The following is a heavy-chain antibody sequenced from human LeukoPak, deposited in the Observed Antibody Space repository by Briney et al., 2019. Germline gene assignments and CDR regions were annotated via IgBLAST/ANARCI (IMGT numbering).Heavy chain of an antibody. D-gene: IGHD4-17*01. Sequence: GGSLRLSCAASGFTFSSYWMHWVRQAPGKGLVWVSRINSDGSSTSYADSVKGRFTISRDNSKNTLYLQMNSLRAEDTAVYYCAKTFYGDYGDYWGQGTLVTVSS. CDR1: GFTFSSYW. CDR2: INSDGSST. J-gene: IGHJ4*02. CDR3: AKTFYGDYGDY. V-gene: IGHV3-74*01.